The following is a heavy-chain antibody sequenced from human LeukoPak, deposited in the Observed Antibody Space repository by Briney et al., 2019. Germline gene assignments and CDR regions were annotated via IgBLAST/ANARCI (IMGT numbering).Heavy chain of an antibody. CDR3: ARYLMVPAAKAFDI. J-gene: IGHJ3*02. D-gene: IGHD2-2*01. CDR1: GYTFTSYD. CDR2: MNPNSGNT. V-gene: IGHV1-8*03. Sequence: EASVKVSCKASGYTFTSYDINWVRQATGQGLEWMGWMNPNSGNTGYAQKFQGRVTITRNTSISTAYMELSSLRSEDTAVYYCARYLMVPAAKAFDIWGQGTMVTVSS.